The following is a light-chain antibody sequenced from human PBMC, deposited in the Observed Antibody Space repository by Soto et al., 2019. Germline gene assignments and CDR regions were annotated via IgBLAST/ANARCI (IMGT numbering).Light chain of an antibody. CDR3: QQSETYPLT. J-gene: IGKJ5*01. V-gene: IGKV1-5*01. Sequence: IHMTHAPSTLSASLGDIMTITFRASQSIRSWLAWYQQKPEKSPTLLIYDASTLMSGVPSRFSGSGSGTEFTLTISSLQPGDFATYYCQQSETYPLTFGQGTRLEIK. CDR2: DAS. CDR1: QSIRSW.